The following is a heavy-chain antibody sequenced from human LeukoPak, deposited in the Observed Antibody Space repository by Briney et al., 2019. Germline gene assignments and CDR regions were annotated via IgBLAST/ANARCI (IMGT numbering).Heavy chain of an antibody. CDR1: GFTFSSYA. V-gene: IGHV3-30-3*01. CDR3: AKDQRYYYDSSGYPDLYYYYGMDV. D-gene: IGHD3-22*01. J-gene: IGHJ6*02. Sequence: PGGSLRLSCAASGFTFSSYAMHWVRQAPGKGLEWVAVISYDGSNKYYADSVKGRFTISRDNSKNTLYLQMNSLRAEDTAVYYCAKDQRYYYDSSGYPDLYYYYGMDVWAKGPRSPSP. CDR2: ISYDGSNK.